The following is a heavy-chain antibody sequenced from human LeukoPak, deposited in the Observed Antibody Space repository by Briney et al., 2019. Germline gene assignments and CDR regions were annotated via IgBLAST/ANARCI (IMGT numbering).Heavy chain of an antibody. Sequence: ASVKVSCKTSGYTFTRHGISWVRQAPGQGLEWMGWISACNGNTNYAQKFQGRVTMTTDTSTSTAYMELTSLRSDDTAVYYCARDCSGGSCYNDYWGQGTLVTVSS. J-gene: IGHJ4*02. CDR1: GYTFTRHG. D-gene: IGHD2-15*01. V-gene: IGHV1-18*01. CDR3: ARDCSGGSCYNDY. CDR2: ISACNGNT.